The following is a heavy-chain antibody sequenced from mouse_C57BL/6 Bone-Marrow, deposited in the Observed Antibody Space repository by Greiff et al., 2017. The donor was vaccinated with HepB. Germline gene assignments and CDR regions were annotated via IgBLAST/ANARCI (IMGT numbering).Heavy chain of an antibody. V-gene: IGHV3-6*01. CDR1: GYSITSGYY. Sequence: EVQLQESGPGLVKPSQSLSLTCSVTGYSITSGYYWNWIRQFPGNKLEWMGYISYDGSNNYNPSLKNRISITRDTSKNQFFLKLNSVTTEDTATYYCASVPPGDFDVWGTGTTVTVSS. J-gene: IGHJ1*03. CDR3: ASVPPGDFDV. D-gene: IGHD5-1*01. CDR2: ISYDGSN.